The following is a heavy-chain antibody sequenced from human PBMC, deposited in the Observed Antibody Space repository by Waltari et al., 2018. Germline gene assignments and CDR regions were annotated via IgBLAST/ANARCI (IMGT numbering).Heavy chain of an antibody. D-gene: IGHD1-26*01. CDR2: ITRSSRDI. V-gene: IGHV3-21*01. CDR1: GFNCSSYT. CDR3: ARDRWEQAIDY. J-gene: IGHJ4*02. Sequence: EVQLVESGGGLVKPGGSLRLSCAAYGFNCSSYTMNWVRQAPGKGLEWVSSITRSSRDIYYADSVKGRFTISRDNAKTSLYLQMNSLRAEDTAVYFCARDRWEQAIDYWGQGTLVTVSS.